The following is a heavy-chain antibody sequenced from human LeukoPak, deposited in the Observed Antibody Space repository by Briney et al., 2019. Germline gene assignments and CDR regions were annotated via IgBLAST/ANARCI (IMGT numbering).Heavy chain of an antibody. V-gene: IGHV4-61*02. CDR3: ARVGQQWLGNYYYMDV. CDR2: IYTSGST. CDR1: GGSISSGSYY. D-gene: IGHD6-19*01. Sequence: SETLSLTCTVSGGSISSGSYYWSWLRQPAGKGLEWIGRIYTSGSTNYNPSLKSRITISVDTSKYQFSLKLSSVTAADTAVYYCARVGQQWLGNYYYMDVWGKGTTVTVSS. J-gene: IGHJ6*03.